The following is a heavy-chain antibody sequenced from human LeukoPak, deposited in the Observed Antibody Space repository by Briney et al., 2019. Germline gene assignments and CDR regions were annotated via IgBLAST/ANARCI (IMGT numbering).Heavy chain of an antibody. CDR1: GFTFSSYS. CDR3: ARDGRREDSSGYRVIGAFDI. CDR2: ISSSSSTI. D-gene: IGHD3-22*01. Sequence: GGSLRLSCAASGFTFSSYSMNWVRQAPGKGLEWVSYISSSSSTIYYADSVKGRFTISRDNAKNSLYLQMNSLRAEDTAVYYCARDGRREDSSGYRVIGAFDIWGQGTMVTVSS. J-gene: IGHJ3*02. V-gene: IGHV3-48*04.